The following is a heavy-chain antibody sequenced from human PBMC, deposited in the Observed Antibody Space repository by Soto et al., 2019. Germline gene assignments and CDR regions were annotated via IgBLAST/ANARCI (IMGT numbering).Heavy chain of an antibody. J-gene: IGHJ5*02. V-gene: IGHV4-59*01. Sequence: SETLSLTCTVSGGSISSYYWSWIRQPPGKGLEWIGYIYYSGSTNYNPSLKSRVTISVDTSKNQFSLKLSSVTAADTAVYYCARDFRYSSSTGGWFDPWGQGTLVTVSS. CDR2: IYYSGST. CDR3: ARDFRYSSSTGGWFDP. D-gene: IGHD6-6*01. CDR1: GGSISSYY.